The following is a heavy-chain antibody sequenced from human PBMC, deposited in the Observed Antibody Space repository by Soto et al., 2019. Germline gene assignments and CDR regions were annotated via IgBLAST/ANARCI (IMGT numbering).Heavy chain of an antibody. CDR1: GFLFSHYY. D-gene: IGHD2-2*01. V-gene: IGHV3-11*01. Sequence: NLLESGGGLVKPGGSLRLSCEGSGFLFSHYYMSWIRQGPEKRLELVAYISSNSTAFYYADSVKGRFTVSKDDAKKSVFLQLTSVTSDDTATYYCATGDWSRTNNFDTWGQGTQVIVSA. CDR3: ATGDWSRTNNFDT. CDR2: ISSNSTAF. J-gene: IGHJ5*02.